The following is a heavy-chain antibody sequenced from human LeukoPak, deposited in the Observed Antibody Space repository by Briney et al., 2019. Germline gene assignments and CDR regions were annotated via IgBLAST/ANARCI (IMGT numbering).Heavy chain of an antibody. Sequence: ASVKVSCKASGYTFTSYYVHWVRQAPGQGLEWMGIINPSGGSTSYAQKFQGRVTMTRDTSTSTVYMELSSLRSEDTAVYYCARAHLVRREIRGVIISLGYWGQGTLVTVSS. V-gene: IGHV1-46*01. CDR3: ARAHLVRREIRGVIISLGY. CDR2: INPSGGST. D-gene: IGHD3-10*01. J-gene: IGHJ4*02. CDR1: GYTFTSYY.